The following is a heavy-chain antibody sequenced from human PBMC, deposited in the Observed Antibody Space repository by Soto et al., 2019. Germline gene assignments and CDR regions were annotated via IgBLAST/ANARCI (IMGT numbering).Heavy chain of an antibody. CDR1: GFTFDDYA. CDR3: AKALDYDSSGSPFDP. V-gene: IGHV3-9*01. J-gene: IGHJ5*02. D-gene: IGHD3-22*01. CDR2: ISWNSGSI. Sequence: EVQLVESGGGLVQPGRSLRLSCAASGFTFDDYAMHWVRQAPGKGLEWVSGISWNSGSIGYAESVKGRFTISRDNAKNSLYLQMNSLRAEDTALYYCAKALDYDSSGSPFDPWGKGTLVTVSS.